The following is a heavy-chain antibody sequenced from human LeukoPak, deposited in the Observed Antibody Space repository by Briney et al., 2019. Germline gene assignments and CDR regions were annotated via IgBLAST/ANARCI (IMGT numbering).Heavy chain of an antibody. CDR2: IWYDGSNK. D-gene: IGHD4-17*01. CDR1: GFTFSNYG. CDR3: AKDSGYGDFTTYFDY. V-gene: IGHV3-33*06. J-gene: IGHJ4*02. Sequence: GGSLRLSCAASGFTFSNYGMHWVRQAPGKGLEWVAIIWYDGSNKYYADSVKGRFTISRDNSRNTLYLQMNSLRAEDMAVYYCAKDSGYGDFTTYFDYWGQGTLVSVSS.